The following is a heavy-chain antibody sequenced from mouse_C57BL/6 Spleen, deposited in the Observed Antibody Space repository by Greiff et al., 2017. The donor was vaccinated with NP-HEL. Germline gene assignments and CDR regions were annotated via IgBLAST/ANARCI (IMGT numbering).Heavy chain of an antibody. CDR1: GYAFSSSW. Sequence: QVQLKESGPELVKPGASVKISYKASGYAFSSSWVNWVKQRPGKGLEWIGRIYPGDGDTNYNGKFKGKATLTADKSSSTAYMQLSSLTSEDSAVYFCARRLGQGNYWGQGTTLTVSS. D-gene: IGHD3-3*01. V-gene: IGHV1-82*01. CDR3: ARRLGQGNY. J-gene: IGHJ2*01. CDR2: IYPGDGDT.